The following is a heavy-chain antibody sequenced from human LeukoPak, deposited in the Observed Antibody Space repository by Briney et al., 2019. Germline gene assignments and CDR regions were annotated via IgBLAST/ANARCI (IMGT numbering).Heavy chain of an antibody. CDR1: GGSISSYY. D-gene: IGHD4-17*01. CDR2: IYYSGST. J-gene: IGHJ4*02. CDR3: ARDSLSLRTIDY. Sequence: SETLSLTCTVSGGSISSYYWSWIRQPPGKGLEWIGYIYYSGSTNYNPSLKSRVTISVDTSKNQFSLKLSSVTAADTAVYYCARDSLSLRTIDYWGQGTLVTVSS. V-gene: IGHV4-59*01.